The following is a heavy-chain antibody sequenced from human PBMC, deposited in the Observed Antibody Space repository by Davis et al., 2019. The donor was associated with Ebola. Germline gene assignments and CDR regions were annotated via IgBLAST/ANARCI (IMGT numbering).Heavy chain of an antibody. D-gene: IGHD6-19*01. Sequence: GESLKISCAASGFTFDDYAMHWVRQAPGKGLEWVAVIWYDGSNKYYADSVKGRFTISRDNSKNTLYLQMNSLRAEDTAVYYCARAYSSGWPSVDYWGQGTLVTVSS. CDR3: ARAYSSGWPSVDY. CDR2: IWYDGSNK. J-gene: IGHJ4*02. V-gene: IGHV3-33*08. CDR1: GFTFDDYA.